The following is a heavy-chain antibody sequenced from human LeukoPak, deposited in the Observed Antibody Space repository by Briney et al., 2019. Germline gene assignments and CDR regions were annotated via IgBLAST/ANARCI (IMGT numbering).Heavy chain of an antibody. Sequence: GGSLRLSCAASGFIFSSYGMSWVRQAPGKGLEWVSGISGSGGGTYYADSVKGRFTISRDNSKNTLHLQMNSLGAEDTAVYYCAKDYYDSSGYHYPHAFDIWGQGTKVTVSS. CDR3: AKDYYDSSGYHYPHAFDI. J-gene: IGHJ3*02. V-gene: IGHV3-23*01. D-gene: IGHD3-22*01. CDR2: ISGSGGGT. CDR1: GFIFSSYG.